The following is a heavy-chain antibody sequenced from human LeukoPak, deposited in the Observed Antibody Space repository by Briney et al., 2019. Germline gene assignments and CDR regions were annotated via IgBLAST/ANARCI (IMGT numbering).Heavy chain of an antibody. CDR3: ARVAFTMVRGRLNWFDP. CDR2: IYYSGST. CDR1: GGSISTAY. V-gene: IGHV4-31*03. Sequence: SETLSLTCSVSGGSISTAYWSWIRQHPGKGLEWIGYIYYSGSTYYNPSLKSRVTISVDTSKNQFSLKLSSVTAADTAVYYCARVAFTMVRGRLNWFDPWGQGTLVTVSS. J-gene: IGHJ5*02. D-gene: IGHD3-10*01.